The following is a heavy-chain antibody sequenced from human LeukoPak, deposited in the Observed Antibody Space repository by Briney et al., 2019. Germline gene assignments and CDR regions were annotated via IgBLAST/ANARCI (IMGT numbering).Heavy chain of an antibody. J-gene: IGHJ4*02. CDR1: GVSFSTYY. Sequence: PSETLSLTCDVSGVSFSTYYWSWIRQSPEKGLERIGEVNHSGYTNYNPSLKGRVTISVDTSKNQISLKLSSVTAADTAVYYCARQLYGSDYWGQGTLVTVSS. V-gene: IGHV4-34*01. CDR2: VNHSGYT. CDR3: ARQLYGSDY. D-gene: IGHD4-17*01.